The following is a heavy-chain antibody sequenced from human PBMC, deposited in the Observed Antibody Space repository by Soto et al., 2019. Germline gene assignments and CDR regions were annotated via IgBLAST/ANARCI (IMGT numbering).Heavy chain of an antibody. J-gene: IGHJ4*02. Sequence: SVKVSCKASGGTFSSYAISWVRQAPGQGLEWMGGIIPIFGTANYAQKFQGRVTITADESTSTAYMELSSLRSEDTAVYYCARVASGYSGLFYFDYWGQGTLVTVSS. V-gene: IGHV1-69*13. CDR2: IIPIFGTA. CDR1: GGTFSSYA. D-gene: IGHD3-22*01. CDR3: ARVASGYSGLFYFDY.